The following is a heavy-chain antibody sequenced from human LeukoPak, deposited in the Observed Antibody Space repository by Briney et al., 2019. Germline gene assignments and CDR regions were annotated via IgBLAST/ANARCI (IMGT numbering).Heavy chain of an antibody. CDR1: GFTFSSYS. J-gene: IGHJ4*02. CDR3: ARSARDWNYEADY. V-gene: IGHV3-21*01. Sequence: GGSLRLSCAASGFTFSSYSMNWVRQAPGKGLEWVSSISSSSSYIYYADSVKGRFTISRDNAKNSLYLQMNSLRAEDTAVYHCARSARDWNYEADYWGQGTLVTVSS. D-gene: IGHD1-7*01. CDR2: ISSSSSYI.